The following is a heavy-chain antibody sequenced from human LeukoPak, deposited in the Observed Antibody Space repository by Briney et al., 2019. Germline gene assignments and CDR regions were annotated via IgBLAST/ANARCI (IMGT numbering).Heavy chain of an antibody. CDR3: AHSLRFLDPMTFDY. J-gene: IGHJ4*02. Sequence: SGPTLVNPTQTLTLTCTSSGFSLSTSGVGVGWIRQPPGKALEWLALIYWNDDKRYSPSLKSRLTITKDTSKNQVVLTMTNMDPVDTATYYCAHSLRFLDPMTFDYWGQGTLVTVSS. V-gene: IGHV2-5*01. CDR1: GFSLSTSGVG. CDR2: IYWNDDK. D-gene: IGHD3-3*01.